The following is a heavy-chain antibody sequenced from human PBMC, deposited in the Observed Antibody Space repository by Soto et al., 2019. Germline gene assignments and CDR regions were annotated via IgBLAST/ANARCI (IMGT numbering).Heavy chain of an antibody. D-gene: IGHD3-10*01. CDR3: AKGSYGSVQEGWFDP. CDR2: ISGSGGST. J-gene: IGHJ5*02. Sequence: EVQLLESGGGLVQPGGSLRLSCAASGFTFSSYAMSWVRQAPGKGLEWVSAISGSGGSTYYADSVKGRFTISRDNSKNTLYLQMNGRRAEDTAVYDCAKGSYGSVQEGWFDPWGQGTLVTVSS. V-gene: IGHV3-23*01. CDR1: GFTFSSYA.